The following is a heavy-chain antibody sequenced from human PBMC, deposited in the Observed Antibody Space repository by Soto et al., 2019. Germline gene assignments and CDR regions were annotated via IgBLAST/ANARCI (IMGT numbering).Heavy chain of an antibody. D-gene: IGHD2-2*01. CDR3: ARGPSVYCSSTSCSPFDP. J-gene: IGHJ5*02. Sequence: GGSLRLSCAASGFTFSSYAVHWVRQAPGKGLEWVAVISYDGSNKYYTDSVKGRFTISRDNSKSTLYLQMNSLRPEDTAVYYCARGPSVYCSSTSCSPFDPWGQGTLVTVSS. CDR1: GFTFSSYA. V-gene: IGHV3-30-3*01. CDR2: ISYDGSNK.